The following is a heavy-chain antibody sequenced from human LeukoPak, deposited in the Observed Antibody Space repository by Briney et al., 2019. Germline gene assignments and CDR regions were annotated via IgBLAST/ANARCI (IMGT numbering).Heavy chain of an antibody. J-gene: IGHJ5*02. D-gene: IGHD6-19*01. CDR2: ITGSSGGA. V-gene: IGHV3-23*01. Sequence: GGSLRLSCAASGFTFNNYAMNWVRQAPGKGLEWVSGITGSSGGAYYADSVKGRFTISRDSSKNTLYLQMKGLRVEDAAVYYCAKDRFGYSVGWFFDPWGQGTLVTVSS. CDR3: AKDRFGYSVGWFFDP. CDR1: GFTFNNYA.